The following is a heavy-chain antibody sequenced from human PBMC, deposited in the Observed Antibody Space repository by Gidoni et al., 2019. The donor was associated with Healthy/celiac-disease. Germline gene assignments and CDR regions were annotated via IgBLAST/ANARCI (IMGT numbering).Heavy chain of an antibody. J-gene: IGHJ6*03. Sequence: EVPLLESGGGLVQPGGSLRLSCAASGFTFSSYAMSWVRQAPGKGLEWVSAIRGSGGSTYYADSVKGRFTISRDNSKNTLYLQMNSLRAEDTAVYYCAGTYYDFWSGYSYYYYYMDVWGKGTTVTVSS. CDR3: AGTYYDFWSGYSYYYYYMDV. D-gene: IGHD3-3*01. V-gene: IGHV3-23*01. CDR1: GFTFSSYA. CDR2: IRGSGGST.